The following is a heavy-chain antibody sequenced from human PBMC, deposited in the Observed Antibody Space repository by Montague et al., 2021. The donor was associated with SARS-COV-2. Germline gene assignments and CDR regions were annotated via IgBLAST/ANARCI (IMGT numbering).Heavy chain of an antibody. CDR1: GGSMSDHY. CDR2: IYYSGGI. Sequence: SETLSLTCTVSGGSMSDHYWSWIRQPPGKGLEWLAYIYYSGGINSNASXXSRVSMSVDTSKNQFSRKLTSVTAADTAVYYCARAVSVRRAVNWFDPWGQGTLVTVSS. D-gene: IGHD3-10*01. V-gene: IGHV4-59*11. J-gene: IGHJ5*02. CDR3: ARAVSVRRAVNWFDP.